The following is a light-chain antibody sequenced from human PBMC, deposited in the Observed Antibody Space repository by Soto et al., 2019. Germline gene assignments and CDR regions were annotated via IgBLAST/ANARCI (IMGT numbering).Light chain of an antibody. CDR3: QQYGSSLYT. V-gene: IGKV3-20*01. J-gene: IGKJ2*01. CDR1: QSVSSSY. CDR2: GAS. Sequence: EIVLTQSPGTLSLSPGERATLSCRASQSVSSSYLAWYQQKPGQAPRLLIYGASSRATGIPDRFSGSGSGTDFTLTISRLEPEDFAVYYCQQYGSSLYTFGQGIKVDIK.